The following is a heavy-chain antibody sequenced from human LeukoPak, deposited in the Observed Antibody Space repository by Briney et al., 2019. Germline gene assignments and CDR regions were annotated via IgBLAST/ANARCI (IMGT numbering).Heavy chain of an antibody. J-gene: IGHJ4*02. Sequence: ASVKVSCKASGGTFNSFAISWVRQAPGQGLEWMGWINPNSGGTNYAQKFQGRVTMTRDTSISTAYMELSRLRSDDTAVYYCARDRVVVPAAFDYWGQGTLVTVSS. D-gene: IGHD2-2*01. CDR2: INPNSGGT. CDR3: ARDRVVVPAAFDY. V-gene: IGHV1-2*02. CDR1: GGTFNSFA.